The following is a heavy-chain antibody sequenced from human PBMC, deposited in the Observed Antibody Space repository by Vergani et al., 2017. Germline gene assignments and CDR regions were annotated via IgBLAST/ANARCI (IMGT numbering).Heavy chain of an antibody. CDR1: GGSISSSSYY. J-gene: IGHJ5*02. CDR3: ARGGFNWNYGRNWFDP. V-gene: IGHV4-39*01. CDR2: IYYSGST. D-gene: IGHD1-7*01. Sequence: QLQLQESGPGLVKPSETLSLTCTVSGGSISSSSYYWGWIRQPPGKGLEWIGSIYYSGSTYYNPSLKSRVTISVDTSKNQFSLKLSSVTAADTAVYYCARGGFNWNYGRNWFDPWGQGTLVTVSS.